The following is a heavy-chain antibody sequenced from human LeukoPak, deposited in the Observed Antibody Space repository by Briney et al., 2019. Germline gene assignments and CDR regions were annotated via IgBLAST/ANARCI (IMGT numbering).Heavy chain of an antibody. J-gene: IGHJ3*02. CDR3: ARTGYCSSTSCYLGAFDI. V-gene: IGHV4-34*01. Sequence: PSETLSLTCAVYGGSFSGYYWSWIRQPPGKGLEWIGEINHSGGTNYNPSLKSRVTISVDTSKNQFSLKLSFVTAADTAVYYCARTGYCSSTSCYLGAFDILGQGTMVTVSS. CDR2: INHSGGT. CDR1: GGSFSGYY. D-gene: IGHD2-2*01.